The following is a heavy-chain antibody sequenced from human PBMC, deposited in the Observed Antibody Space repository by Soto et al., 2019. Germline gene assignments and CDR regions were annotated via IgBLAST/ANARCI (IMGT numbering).Heavy chain of an antibody. J-gene: IGHJ6*02. Sequence: SETLSLTCTVSGVSISSGDFYWSWIRQPPGKGLEWIGYIYHTGSSQYHPSLRGRVAFSMDTSKNQFSLKLTSVTAADTALYYCARGNCSSPNCYSFSGPYAMDVWGQGTTVTVSS. V-gene: IGHV4-30-4*01. CDR2: IYHTGSS. CDR1: GVSISSGDFY. D-gene: IGHD2-2*01. CDR3: ARGNCSSPNCYSFSGPYAMDV.